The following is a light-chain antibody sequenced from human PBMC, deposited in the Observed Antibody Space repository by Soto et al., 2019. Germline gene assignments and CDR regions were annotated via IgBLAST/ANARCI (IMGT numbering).Light chain of an antibody. CDR3: SSYTSGSTLYV. V-gene: IGLV2-14*01. Sequence: QSALTQPASVSGSPGQSITISCTGTSSDVGVHNYVSWYQQHPGKAPRLMIYDVNSRPSGVSSRFSGSKSGNTASLTISGLLAEDEADYYCSSYTSGSTLYVFGTGTKATVL. J-gene: IGLJ1*01. CDR2: DVN. CDR1: SSDVGVHNY.